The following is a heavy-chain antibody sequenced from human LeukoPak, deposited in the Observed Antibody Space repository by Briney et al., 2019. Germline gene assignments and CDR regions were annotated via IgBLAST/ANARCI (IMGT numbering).Heavy chain of an antibody. CDR2: MNPNSGNT. Sequence: ASVKVSCKASVYTFTSYDINWVRQATGQGLEWMGWMNPNSGNTGYAQKFQGRVTMTRNTSISTAYMELSSLRSEDTAVYYCARPPRSSRSFDYWGQGTLVTVSS. CDR1: VYTFTSYD. D-gene: IGHD6-13*01. CDR3: ARPPRSSRSFDY. V-gene: IGHV1-8*01. J-gene: IGHJ4*02.